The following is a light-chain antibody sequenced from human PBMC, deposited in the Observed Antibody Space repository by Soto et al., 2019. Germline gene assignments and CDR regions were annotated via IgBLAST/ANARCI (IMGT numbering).Light chain of an antibody. CDR1: QSISTY. J-gene: IGKJ4*01. CDR2: AAS. V-gene: IGKV1-39*01. Sequence: DIQMTQYPSSLSASVGDRVTITCRASQSISTYLNWYQQKPGKVPKLLIYAASSLQSGVPSRFSGSGSGTDFTLTISSLQPEDFSTYYCQQTHTTFTFGGGTTVEIK. CDR3: QQTHTTFT.